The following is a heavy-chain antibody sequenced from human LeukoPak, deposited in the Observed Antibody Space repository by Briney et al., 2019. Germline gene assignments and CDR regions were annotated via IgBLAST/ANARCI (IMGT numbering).Heavy chain of an antibody. CDR2: INHSGST. J-gene: IGHJ6*03. Sequence: SSETLSLTCAVYGGSFSGYYWSWIRQPPGKGLEWIGEINHSGSTNYNPSLKSRVTISVDTSKNQFSLKLSSVTAADTAVYYCARRRSAWELHPYYYYYMDVWGKGTTVTISS. CDR3: ARRRSAWELHPYYYYYMDV. D-gene: IGHD1-26*01. CDR1: GGSFSGYY. V-gene: IGHV4-34*01.